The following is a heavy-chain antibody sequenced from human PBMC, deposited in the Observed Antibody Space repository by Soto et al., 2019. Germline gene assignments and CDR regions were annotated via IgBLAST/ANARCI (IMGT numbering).Heavy chain of an antibody. D-gene: IGHD2-21*02. CDR3: ARLLTAMVNVFDI. CDR2: IYYSGST. V-gene: IGHV4-31*03. CDR1: GGSISSGGYY. J-gene: IGHJ3*02. Sequence: ASQTLSLTCTVSGGSISSGGYYCRWIRQHQVRGLEWIGYIYYSGSTCYNPCLKSRVTVSVDTSKSQCSLKLSSVTAADTAVYYYARLLTAMVNVFDIWRQGTMVTVSS.